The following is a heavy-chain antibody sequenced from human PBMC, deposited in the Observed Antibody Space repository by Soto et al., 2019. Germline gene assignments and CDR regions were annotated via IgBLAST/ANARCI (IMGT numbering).Heavy chain of an antibody. V-gene: IGHV1-69*13. CDR3: ARPHPSGSPYAFDI. Sequence: GASVKVSCKASGGTFSSYAISWVLQAPGQGLEWMGGIIPIFGTANYAQKFQGRVTITADESTSTAYMELSSLRSEDTAVYYCARPHPSGSPYAFDIWGQGTMVTVSS. CDR2: IIPIFGTA. J-gene: IGHJ3*02. CDR1: GGTFSSYA. D-gene: IGHD1-26*01.